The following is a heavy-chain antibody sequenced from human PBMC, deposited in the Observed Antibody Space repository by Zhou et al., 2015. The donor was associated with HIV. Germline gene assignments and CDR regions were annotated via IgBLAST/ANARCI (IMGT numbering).Heavy chain of an antibody. Sequence: QVQLVQSGAEVKKPGDSVKVSCKTSGYSFTGYYMHWVRQAPGQGLEWMGWINPNSGGTNSAQKFRGRLTMTRDTSISTAFMELSRLRSEDAAVYYCARSSGKYDFAFDIWGQGTRLIVSS. V-gene: IGHV1-2*02. CDR2: INPNSGGT. CDR3: ARSSGKYDFAFDI. D-gene: IGHD3-22*01. CDR1: GYSFTGYY. J-gene: IGHJ3*02.